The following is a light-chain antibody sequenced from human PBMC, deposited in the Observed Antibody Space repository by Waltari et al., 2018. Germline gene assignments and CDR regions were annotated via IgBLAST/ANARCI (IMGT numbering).Light chain of an antibody. CDR2: YKSDSDK. CDR1: SGINVCAYR. V-gene: IGLV5-45*03. CDR3: MIFHGNAWV. Sequence: QAVLTQPSSLSASPGASASLPCTLRSGINVCAYRIYCYQQKPGSPPQYLLRYKSDSDKGLGSGVPSRFSGSKDASANAGILLISGLQSDDEADYYCMIFHGNAWVFGGGTKLTVL. J-gene: IGLJ2*01.